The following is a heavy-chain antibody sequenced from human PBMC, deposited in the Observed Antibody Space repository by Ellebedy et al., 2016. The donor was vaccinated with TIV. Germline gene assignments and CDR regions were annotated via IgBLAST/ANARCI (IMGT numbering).Heavy chain of an antibody. V-gene: IGHV1-46*01. CDR3: ARGVADNWFDP. Sequence: ATVKVSCKASGYTFTSYYMHWMRQAPGQGLEWMGIINPTGGSTSYAQKFQGRVTMTRDTSTSTVYMELSSLRSEDTAVYYCARGVADNWFDPWGQGTLVTVSS. CDR2: INPTGGST. J-gene: IGHJ5*02. D-gene: IGHD6-13*01. CDR1: GYTFTSYY.